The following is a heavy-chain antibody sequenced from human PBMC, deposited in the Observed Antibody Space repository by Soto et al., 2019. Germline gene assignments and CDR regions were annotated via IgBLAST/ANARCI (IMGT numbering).Heavy chain of an antibody. CDR1: GGSFSGYY. J-gene: IGHJ6*02. V-gene: IGHV4-34*01. CDR2: INHSGST. D-gene: IGHD2-15*01. Sequence: QVQLQQWGAGLLKPSETLSLTCAVYGGSFSGYYWSWIRQPPGKGLEWIGEINHSGSTNYNPSLKRRVTXXVXPXXNQFSLELRSVTVAGTAVYYGAPVVTGYYYCGMDVWGQGTTVTVSS. CDR3: APVVTGYYYCGMDV.